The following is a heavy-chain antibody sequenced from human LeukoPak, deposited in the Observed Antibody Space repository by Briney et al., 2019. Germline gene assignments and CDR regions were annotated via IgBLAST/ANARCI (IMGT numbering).Heavy chain of an antibody. V-gene: IGHV4-61*02. CDR2: IYTSGST. D-gene: IGHD6-13*01. J-gene: IGHJ6*03. CDR3: ARVSQQLNYYYYYYYMDV. CDR1: GGSISSGSYY. Sequence: PSETLSLTCTVSGGSISSGSYYWSWIRQPAGKGLEWIGRIYTSGSTNYNPSLKSRVTISVDTSKNQFSLKLSSVTAADTAVYYCARVSQQLNYYYYYYYMDVWGKGTTVTVSS.